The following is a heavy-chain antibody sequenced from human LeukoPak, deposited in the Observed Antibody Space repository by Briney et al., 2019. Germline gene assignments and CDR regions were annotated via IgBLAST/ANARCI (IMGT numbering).Heavy chain of an antibody. CDR3: AKGDKMLTWRRTYNRFDP. CDR1: GFTFSSRDW. V-gene: IGHV3-7*01. D-gene: IGHD3-16*01. CDR2: IKQDGSEK. J-gene: IGHJ5*02. Sequence: QTGGSLRLSCVASGFTFSSRDWMTWVRQAPGKGLEWVANIKQDGSEKNYVDSVKGRFTISRDNAKNSVDLQMNSLRAEDTAVYFCAKGDKMLTWRRTYNRFDPWGQGTLVTVSS.